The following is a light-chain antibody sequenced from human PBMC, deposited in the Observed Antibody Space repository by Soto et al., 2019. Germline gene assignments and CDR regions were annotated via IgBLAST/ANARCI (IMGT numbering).Light chain of an antibody. V-gene: IGLV2-23*02. CDR2: EVT. CDR1: SDDVGTYNL. J-gene: IGLJ1*01. CDR3: CSYTYSGTYV. Sequence: QSALTQPASVSGSPGQSLTISCTGTSDDVGTYNLVSWYQQHPGKAPKLLIYEVTKRPSGVFNRFSGSKSGNTASLTISGLQVEDEADYYCCSYTYSGTYVFGTGTKLTVL.